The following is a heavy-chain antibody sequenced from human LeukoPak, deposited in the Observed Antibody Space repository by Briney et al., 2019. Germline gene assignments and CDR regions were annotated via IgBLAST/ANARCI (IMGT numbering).Heavy chain of an antibody. D-gene: IGHD2-21*01. CDR2: ISYDGSNK. CDR1: GFTFSSYG. Sequence: GGSLRLSCAASGFTFSSYGMHWVRQAPGKGLEWVVVISYDGSNKYYADSVKGRFTISRDNSKNTLYLQMNSLRAEDTAVYYCAKDEASDYWGQGTLVTVSS. CDR3: AKDEASDY. V-gene: IGHV3-30*18. J-gene: IGHJ4*02.